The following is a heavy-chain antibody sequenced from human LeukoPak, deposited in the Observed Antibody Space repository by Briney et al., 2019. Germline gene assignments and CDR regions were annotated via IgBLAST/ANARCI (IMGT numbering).Heavy chain of an antibody. CDR2: INPNSGGT. D-gene: IGHD4-23*01. CDR1: GYTFTGYY. V-gene: IGHV1-2*02. CDR3: ASPWGYGGNFFVGSMDV. J-gene: IGHJ6*03. Sequence: ASVKVSCKASGYTFTGYYMHWVRQAPGQGLEWMGWINPNSGGTNYAQKFQGRVTMTRDTSISTAYMELSSLRSEDTAVYYCASPWGYGGNFFVGSMDVWGKGTTVTVSS.